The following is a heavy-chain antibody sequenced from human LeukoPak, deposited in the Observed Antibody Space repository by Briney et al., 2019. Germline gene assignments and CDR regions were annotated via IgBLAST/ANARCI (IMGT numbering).Heavy chain of an antibody. J-gene: IGHJ4*02. Sequence: PGGSLRLSCAASGFTFSSYWMSWVRQAPGKGLEWVANIKQDGSEKCYVDSVKGRFTISRDNAKNSLYLQMNSLRAEDTAVYYCARASGYDFFDYWGQGTLVTVSS. V-gene: IGHV3-7*04. D-gene: IGHD5-12*01. CDR1: GFTFSSYW. CDR2: IKQDGSEK. CDR3: ARASGYDFFDY.